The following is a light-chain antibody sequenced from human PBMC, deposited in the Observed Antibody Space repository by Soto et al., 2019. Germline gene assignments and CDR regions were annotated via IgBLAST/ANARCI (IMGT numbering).Light chain of an antibody. J-gene: IGKJ1*01. Sequence: DLQMTQSPSSVCASVGDRVTITCRASQSISSWLAWYQQKPGKAPKLLIYKASSLESGVPSRFSGSGSGTEFTLTNSSLQPDDFATYYCQQYESYSPWTFGQGTKVEIK. CDR2: KAS. CDR1: QSISSW. V-gene: IGKV1-5*03. CDR3: QQYESYSPWT.